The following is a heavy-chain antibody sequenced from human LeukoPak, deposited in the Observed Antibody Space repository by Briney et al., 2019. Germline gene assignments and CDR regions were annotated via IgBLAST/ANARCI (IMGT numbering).Heavy chain of an antibody. CDR3: ARSPRDSRDWTGSLDY. D-gene: IGHD3-22*01. Sequence: PGMSLRLSCAASGFTFSNFGIHWVRQAPGKGLEWVSVISYSGSVQFYADSVRGRFTISRDDSKNTVYMQMNRLRVEDTAVYYCARSPRDSRDWTGSLDYWGQGALVTVSS. J-gene: IGHJ4*02. CDR1: GFTFSNFG. V-gene: IGHV3-30*03. CDR2: ISYSGSVQ.